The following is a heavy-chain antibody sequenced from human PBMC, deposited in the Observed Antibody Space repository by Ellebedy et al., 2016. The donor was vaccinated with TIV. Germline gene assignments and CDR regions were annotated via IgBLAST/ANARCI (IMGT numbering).Heavy chain of an antibody. V-gene: IGHV4-39*01. CDR3: ARPSHGGIIHY. CDR2: VYYTGST. D-gene: IGHD1-14*01. J-gene: IGHJ4*02. CDR1: GGSLRHSSYY. Sequence: MPSETLSLTCAVSGGSLRHSSYYWGWIRQSPGKGLEWIGSVYYTGSTYYNPSLRSRVTISVDTSKSQFSLRLNSVTAADTAVYFCARPSHGGIIHYWGQGSLVTVSS.